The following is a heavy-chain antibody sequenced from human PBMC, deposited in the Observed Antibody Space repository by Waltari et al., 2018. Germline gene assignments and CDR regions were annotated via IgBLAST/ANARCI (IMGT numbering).Heavy chain of an antibody. CDR1: GGSISSHY. CDR2: IYYSGST. J-gene: IGHJ3*02. D-gene: IGHD3-16*02. CDR3: ARGGHYDYIWGSYPSPLGAFDI. V-gene: IGHV4-59*11. Sequence: QVQLQESGPGLVKPSETLSLTCTVSGGSISSHYWSWIRQPPGKGLEWIGYIYYSGSTNYNPSLKSRVTISVDTSKNRFSLKLSSVTAADTAVYYCARGGHYDYIWGSYPSPLGAFDIWGQGTMVTVSS.